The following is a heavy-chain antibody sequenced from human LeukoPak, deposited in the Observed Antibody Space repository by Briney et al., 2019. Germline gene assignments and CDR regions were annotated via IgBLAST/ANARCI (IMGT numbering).Heavy chain of an antibody. D-gene: IGHD5-12*01. CDR2: IYTSGST. Sequence: PSETLSLTCTVSGGSISSGSYYWSWIRQPAGKGLEWIGRIYTSGSTNYNPSLKSRVTISVDTSKNQFSLKLGSVTAADTAVYYCAREKKSGYDSGMVDCFDPWGQGTLVTVSS. CDR1: GGSISSGSYY. J-gene: IGHJ5*02. CDR3: AREKKSGYDSGMVDCFDP. V-gene: IGHV4-61*02.